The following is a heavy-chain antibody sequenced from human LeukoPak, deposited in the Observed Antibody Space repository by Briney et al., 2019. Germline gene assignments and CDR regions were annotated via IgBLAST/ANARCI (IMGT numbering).Heavy chain of an antibody. CDR3: ARGLNTVTQIMTY. J-gene: IGHJ4*02. D-gene: IGHD4-17*01. CDR1: GFAVNNNF. V-gene: IGHV3-66*02. Sequence: GGSLRLSCAASGFAVNNNFMSWVRQAPGKGLEWVSILYSDGTTLYADSVKGRFSISRDNSKNTLYLQMTNLQTEDTAIYYCARGLNTVTQIMTYWGQGTLVTVSS. CDR2: LYSDGTT.